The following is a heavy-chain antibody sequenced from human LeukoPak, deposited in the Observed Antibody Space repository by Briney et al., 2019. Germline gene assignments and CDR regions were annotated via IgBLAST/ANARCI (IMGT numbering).Heavy chain of an antibody. CDR3: AKLGDWNYYYYMDV. CDR1: GFTFSSYA. D-gene: IGHD2-21*01. Sequence: GGSLRLSCAASGFTFSSYAMSWVRQAPGKGLEWVSAISGSGGSTYYADSVKGRFTISRDNSKNTLYLQMNSLRAEDTAVYYCAKLGDWNYYYYMDVWGKGTTVTVSS. J-gene: IGHJ6*03. V-gene: IGHV3-23*01. CDR2: ISGSGGST.